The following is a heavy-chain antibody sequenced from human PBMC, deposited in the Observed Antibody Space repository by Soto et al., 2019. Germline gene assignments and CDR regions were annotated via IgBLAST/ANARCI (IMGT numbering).Heavy chain of an antibody. Sequence: GGSLRLSCAASGFTFSSYSMNWVRQAPGKGLEWVSSISSSSSYISYADSVKGRFTISRDNAKNSLYLQMNSLRAEDTAVYYCARGIYGDYEVYWGQGTLVTVSS. D-gene: IGHD4-17*01. J-gene: IGHJ4*02. CDR2: ISSSSSYI. CDR3: ARGIYGDYEVY. CDR1: GFTFSSYS. V-gene: IGHV3-21*01.